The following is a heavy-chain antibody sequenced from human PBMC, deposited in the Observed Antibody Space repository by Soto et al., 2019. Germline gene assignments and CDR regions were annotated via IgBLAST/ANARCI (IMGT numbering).Heavy chain of an antibody. V-gene: IGHV4-59*13. CDR2: ISYTGST. CDR1: GDSISSYY. Sequence: QVQLQESGPGLVKPSETLSLTCTVSGDSISSYYWSWIRQPPGKGLEWVGYISYTGSTIYNPSHESRAAISLDTSKNQVSLSLSSVTVADTAMYYCASVGELPVWFDPWGRGTLVTVSS. J-gene: IGHJ5*02. D-gene: IGHD3-10*01. CDR3: ASVGELPVWFDP.